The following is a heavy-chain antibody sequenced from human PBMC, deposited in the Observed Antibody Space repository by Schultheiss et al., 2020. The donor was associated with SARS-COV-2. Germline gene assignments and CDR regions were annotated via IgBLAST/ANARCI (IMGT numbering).Heavy chain of an antibody. J-gene: IGHJ6*02. CDR3: ASGTSPLFYDYYGMDV. D-gene: IGHD2-2*01. CDR2: IYYSGST. CDR1: GGSISSYY. V-gene: IGHV4-59*01. Sequence: SETLSLTCTVSGGSISSYYWSWIRQPPGKGLEWIGYIYYSGSTNYNPSLKSRVTISVDTSKNQFSLKLSSVTAADTAVYYCASGTSPLFYDYYGMDVWGQGTTVTVSS.